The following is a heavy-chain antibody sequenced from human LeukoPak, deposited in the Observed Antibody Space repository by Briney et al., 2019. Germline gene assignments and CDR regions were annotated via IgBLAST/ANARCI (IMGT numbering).Heavy chain of an antibody. Sequence: GASVKVSCKVSGYTLTELSMHWVRQAPGKGLEWMGGFDPEDGETIYAQKFQGRVTMTEDTSTDTAYMELSSLRSEDTAVYHCAIWRWELPYFDYWGQGTLVTVSS. CDR3: AIWRWELPYFDY. D-gene: IGHD1-26*01. CDR2: FDPEDGET. V-gene: IGHV1-24*01. CDR1: GYTLTELS. J-gene: IGHJ4*02.